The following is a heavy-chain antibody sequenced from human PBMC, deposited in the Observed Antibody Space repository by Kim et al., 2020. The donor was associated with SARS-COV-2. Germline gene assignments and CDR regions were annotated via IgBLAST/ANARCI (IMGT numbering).Heavy chain of an antibody. CDR3: ARDTPGQKAYDI. CDR2: TYYRSKVYT. Sequence: SQTLSLTCAISGDIVSSNSAAWNWIRQSPSRGLEWLGRTYYRSKVYTDYAESVKSRITINAETTKNQFSLQLNSVSPDDTAVYYCARDTPGQKAYDIWGQGTMVTVSS. J-gene: IGHJ3*02. V-gene: IGHV6-1*01. CDR1: GDIVSSNSAA.